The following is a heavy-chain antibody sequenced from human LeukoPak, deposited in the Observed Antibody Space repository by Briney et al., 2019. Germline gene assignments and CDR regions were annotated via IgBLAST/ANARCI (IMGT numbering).Heavy chain of an antibody. CDR2: INHSGST. V-gene: IGHV4-34*01. CDR1: GGSFSGYY. J-gene: IGHJ4*02. D-gene: IGHD5-24*01. CDR3: ARDSRRDGYNLDY. Sequence: RPSKTLSLTCAVYGGSFSGYYWSWIRQPPGKGLEWIGEINHSGSTNYNPSLKSRVTISVDKSKNQFSLKLSSVTAADTAVYYCARDSRRDGYNLDYWGRGTLVTVSS.